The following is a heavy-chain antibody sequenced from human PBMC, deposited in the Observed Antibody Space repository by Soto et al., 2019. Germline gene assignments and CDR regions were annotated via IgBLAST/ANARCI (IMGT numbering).Heavy chain of an antibody. CDR2: FIPVYRTL. Sequence: SVKVSCKASGGSFGNSAINWLRQTPGQGLEWLGGFIPVYRTLNYAQKFQGRVTITADESTGTAYMTLSSLASNDTAVYYCATGVIWIGYFTVDSWGQGTRVTAPQ. CDR1: GGSFGNSA. V-gene: IGHV1-69*13. CDR3: ATGVIWIGYFTVDS. D-gene: IGHD3-3*01. J-gene: IGHJ4*02.